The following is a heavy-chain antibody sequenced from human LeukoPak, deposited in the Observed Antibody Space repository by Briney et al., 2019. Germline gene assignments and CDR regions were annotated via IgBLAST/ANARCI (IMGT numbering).Heavy chain of an antibody. CDR2: IYSSGST. CDR1: GGSISSSSYY. Sequence: SETLSLTCTVSGGSISSSSYYWGWIRQPAGKGLEWIGRIYSSGSTNYNPSLKSRVTMSVDTSKNQFSLKLSSVTAADTAVYYCARSPSLFAYGMDVWGQGTTVTVSS. D-gene: IGHD2-15*01. V-gene: IGHV4-61*02. J-gene: IGHJ6*02. CDR3: ARSPSLFAYGMDV.